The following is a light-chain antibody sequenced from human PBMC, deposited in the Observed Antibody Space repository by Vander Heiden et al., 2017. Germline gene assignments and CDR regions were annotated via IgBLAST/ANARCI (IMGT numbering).Light chain of an antibody. Sequence: IVLTQSPATLPLSPGERATLSCRASQSVSSYLAWYQQKPGQAPRLLIYDASNRATGIPARFSGSGSGTDFTLTISSLEPEDFAVYYCQQRSNWPPVLAFGGGTKVEIK. CDR2: DAS. CDR3: QQRSNWPPVLA. V-gene: IGKV3-11*01. CDR1: QSVSSY. J-gene: IGKJ4*01.